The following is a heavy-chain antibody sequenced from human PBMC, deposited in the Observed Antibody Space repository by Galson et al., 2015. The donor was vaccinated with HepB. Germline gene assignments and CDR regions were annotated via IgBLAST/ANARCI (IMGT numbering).Heavy chain of an antibody. Sequence: SLRLSCAASGFTFSTYWMDWVRQAPGKGLMWVSRINTDGSSTNYADSVKGRFTISRDHAKNTLYLHMNSLRAEDTAAYFCAIDTYRSDYYGSYQYYGMDVWGQGTTVTVSS. V-gene: IGHV3-74*01. CDR3: AIDTYRSDYYGSYQYYGMDV. D-gene: IGHD4-17*01. CDR2: INTDGSST. CDR1: GFTFSTYW. J-gene: IGHJ6*02.